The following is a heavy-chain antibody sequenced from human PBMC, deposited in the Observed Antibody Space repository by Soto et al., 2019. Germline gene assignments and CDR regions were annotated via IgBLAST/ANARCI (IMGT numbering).Heavy chain of an antibody. D-gene: IGHD3-3*01. Sequence: GGSLRLSCAASGFTFSSYAMDWVRQAPGKGLEWVAVISYDGSNKYYADSVKGRFTISRDNSKNTLYLQMNSLRAEDTAVYYCARSDYDFWSDAILGAFDIWGQGTMVTVSS. CDR2: ISYDGSNK. V-gene: IGHV3-30-3*01. CDR3: ARSDYDFWSDAILGAFDI. CDR1: GFTFSSYA. J-gene: IGHJ3*02.